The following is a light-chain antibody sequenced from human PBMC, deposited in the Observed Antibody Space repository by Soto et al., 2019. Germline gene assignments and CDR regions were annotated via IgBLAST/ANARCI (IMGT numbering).Light chain of an antibody. Sequence: DIVMTQSPDSLAVSLGERATLNCKSSQSVLYSSNNKNYLAWYQQKPGQPPKLLIYWASTRESGVPDRFSGSGSGTDFTLTISSLQAEDVAVYYCQQYYSTFWTFGQGTKVEIK. V-gene: IGKV4-1*01. CDR2: WAS. J-gene: IGKJ1*01. CDR1: QSVLYSSNNKNY. CDR3: QQYYSTFWT.